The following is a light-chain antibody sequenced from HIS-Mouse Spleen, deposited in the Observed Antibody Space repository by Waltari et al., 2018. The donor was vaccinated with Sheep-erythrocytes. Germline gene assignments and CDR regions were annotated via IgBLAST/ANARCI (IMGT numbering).Light chain of an antibody. V-gene: IGKV1-6*01. CDR2: AAS. CDR1: QGIRND. Sequence: AIQMTQSPSSLSASVGHRVPITCRASQGIRNDLGWYQQKPGKAPKLLIYAASSVQSGVPLRFSGSGSGTDFTLTISSLQPEDFATYYCLQDYNYPYTFGQGTKLEIK. CDR3: LQDYNYPYT. J-gene: IGKJ2*01.